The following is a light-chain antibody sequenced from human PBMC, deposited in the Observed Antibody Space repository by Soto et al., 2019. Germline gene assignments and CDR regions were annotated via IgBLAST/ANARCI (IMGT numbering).Light chain of an antibody. V-gene: IGKV3-15*01. J-gene: IGKJ2*01. CDR1: ESVGSS. CDR3: QQYTNWPPFT. Sequence: EIVLTQSPASLSVSPGERATLSCRASESVGSSLAWYQQRAGQAPSLLTYGASTRATGVPARFSGSASGTEYTLIINNLQSEDFGIYYCQQYTNWPPFTFGQGTKVDIK. CDR2: GAS.